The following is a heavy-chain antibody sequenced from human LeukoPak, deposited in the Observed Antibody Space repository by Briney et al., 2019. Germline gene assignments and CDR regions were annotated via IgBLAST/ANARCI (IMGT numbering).Heavy chain of an antibody. D-gene: IGHD2-2*01. J-gene: IGHJ4*02. V-gene: IGHV3-23*01. CDR2: ISGSGGST. Sequence: GGSLRLSCAASGFTFSSYAMSWVRQAPGKGLEWVSAISGSGGSTYYADSVKGRFTISRDNSKNTLYLQMNSLRAEDTAVYYCAKDLGRGIVGLPGPGYWGQGTLVTVSS. CDR1: GFTFSSYA. CDR3: AKDLGRGIVGLPGPGY.